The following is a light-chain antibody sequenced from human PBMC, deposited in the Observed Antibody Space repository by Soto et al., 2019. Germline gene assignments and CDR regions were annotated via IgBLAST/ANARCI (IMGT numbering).Light chain of an antibody. CDR1: QRIDRY. Sequence: DIQLTQSPSTLSASVGDRVTITCRASQRIDRYLAWYQQKPGKAPNLLVYDASTLEGGVTSRFSGSGSATEFILTISSLQPDDFATYYCQQYKDGARTFGQGTRVGVK. J-gene: IGKJ1*01. CDR2: DAS. CDR3: QQYKDGART. V-gene: IGKV1-5*01.